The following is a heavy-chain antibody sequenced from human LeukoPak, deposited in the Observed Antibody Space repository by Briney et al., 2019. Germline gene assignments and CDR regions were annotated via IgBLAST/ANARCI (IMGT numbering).Heavy chain of an antibody. D-gene: IGHD3-16*02. CDR3: ARGYPEGYMITFGGVIATYYFDY. CDR2: INHSGST. Sequence: SETLSLTCAVYGGSFSGYYWSWIRQPPGKGLEWIGEINHSGSTNYNPSLKSRVTISVDTSKNQFSLKLSSVTAADTAVYYCARGYPEGYMITFGGVIATYYFDYWAREPWSPSPQ. J-gene: IGHJ4*02. CDR1: GGSFSGYY. V-gene: IGHV4-34*01.